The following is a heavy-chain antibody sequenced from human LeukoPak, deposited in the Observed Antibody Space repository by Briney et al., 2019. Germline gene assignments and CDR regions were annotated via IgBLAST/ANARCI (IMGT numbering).Heavy chain of an antibody. J-gene: IGHJ4*02. CDR1: GGTFSSYA. CDR3: AISSHPNPKQWLALGDY. CDR2: IIPIFGTA. Sequence: ASVKVSCKASGGTFSSYAISWVRQAPGQGLEWMGGIIPIFGTANYAQKFQGRVTITADKSTSTAYMELSSLRSEDTAVYYCAISSHPNPKQWLALGDYWDQGTLVTVSS. D-gene: IGHD6-19*01. V-gene: IGHV1-69*06.